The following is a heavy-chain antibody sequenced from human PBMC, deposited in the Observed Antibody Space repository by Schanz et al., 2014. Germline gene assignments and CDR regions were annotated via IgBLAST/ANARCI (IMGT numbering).Heavy chain of an antibody. J-gene: IGHJ4*02. CDR1: GFIFSSYG. D-gene: IGHD2-15*01. Sequence: VQLVDSGGGLVQPGGSLRLSCAASGFIFSSYGLHWVLQAPGKGLESVSAINRDGDSTYYANSVKGRFTISRDNSKNTLYLQMGSLRTEDMAVYYCARVGGYCSGSSCYGAFDYWGQGTLVAVSS. CDR3: ARVGGYCSGSSCYGAFDY. V-gene: IGHV3-64*01. CDR2: INRDGDST.